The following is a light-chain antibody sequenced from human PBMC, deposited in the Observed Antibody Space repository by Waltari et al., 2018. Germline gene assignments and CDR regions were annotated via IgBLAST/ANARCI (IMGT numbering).Light chain of an antibody. V-gene: IGKV1-5*01. J-gene: IGKJ1*01. CDR1: QSVSSW. CDR2: DAS. Sequence: DIQMTQSPSTLSASVGDRFTIPCRASQSVSSWLAWYRQKPGEAPKLLIYDASSLESGVPSRFSGSGSGTEFTLTISSLQSDDFATYYCQQYRGLWTFGQGTRVEVK. CDR3: QQYRGLWT.